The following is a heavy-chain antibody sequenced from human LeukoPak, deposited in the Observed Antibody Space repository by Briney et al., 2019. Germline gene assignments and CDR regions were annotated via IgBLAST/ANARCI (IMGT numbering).Heavy chain of an antibody. CDR3: AKGQELDDGVFDS. V-gene: IGHV3-23*01. CDR2: IRGNGDRT. CDR1: GFTFSSYA. J-gene: IGHJ4*02. Sequence: GGSLRLSCAASGFTFSSYAMTWVRQAPGKGLEWVSTIRGNGDRTHYADSVKGRFTVSRDNSKNTLYLQMNSLRGEDSAIYYCAKGQELDDGVFDSWGQGTLVTVSS. D-gene: IGHD1-1*01.